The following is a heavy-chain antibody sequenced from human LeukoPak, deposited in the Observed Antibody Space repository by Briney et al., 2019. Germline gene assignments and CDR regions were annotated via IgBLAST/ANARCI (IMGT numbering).Heavy chain of an antibody. V-gene: IGHV3-20*04. Sequence: GGSLRLSCAASGFTFDDYGMSWVRQAPGKGLEWVSGINWKGGSTGYADSVKGRFTISRDNAKNSLYLQMNSLRAEDSALYYCARDQKNYYYMDVWGKGTTVPVSS. CDR3: ARDQKNYYYMDV. J-gene: IGHJ6*03. CDR1: GFTFDDYG. CDR2: INWKGGST.